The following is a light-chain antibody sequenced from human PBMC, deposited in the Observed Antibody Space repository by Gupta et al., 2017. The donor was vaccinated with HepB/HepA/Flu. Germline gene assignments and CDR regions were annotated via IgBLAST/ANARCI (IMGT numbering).Light chain of an antibody. CDR2: WAS. CDR3: QQYYSTPCS. CDR1: QSVLYSSNNKNY. V-gene: IGKV4-1*01. J-gene: IGKJ2*04. Sequence: DIVMTQSPDSLAVSLGERAPINCKSSQSVLYSSNNKNYLAWYQQKPGQPPKLLIYWASTRESGVPDRFSGSGSGTDFTLTISSLQAEDVAVYYCQQYYSTPCSFGQGTKLEIK.